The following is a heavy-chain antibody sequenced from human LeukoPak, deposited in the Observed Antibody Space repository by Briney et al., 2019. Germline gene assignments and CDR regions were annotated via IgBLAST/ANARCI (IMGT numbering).Heavy chain of an antibody. CDR1: GYTFTSYY. V-gene: IGHV1-8*02. J-gene: IGHJ4*02. CDR3: ATDYYDSRGFDY. Sequence: GASVKVSCKASGYTFTSYYMHWVRQAPGQGLEWMGWMNPNSGNTGYAQKFQGRVTMTRNTSISTAYMELSSLRSEDTAVYYCATDYYDSRGFDYWGQGTLVTVSS. D-gene: IGHD3-22*01. CDR2: MNPNSGNT.